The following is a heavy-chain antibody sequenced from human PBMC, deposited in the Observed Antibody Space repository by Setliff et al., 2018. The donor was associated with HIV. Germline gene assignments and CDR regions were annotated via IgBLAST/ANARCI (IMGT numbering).Heavy chain of an antibody. CDR2: IKSKTDGGTA. CDR1: GFTFTNAW. Sequence: GGSLRLSCATSGFTFTNAWMNWVRQAPGKGLEWVGRIKSKTDGGTADYAAPVRGRFTFSRDDSKNTVYLQMNSLKTEDTAVYYCATAPGYYDSSPFDWWGPGTLVTVSS. J-gene: IGHJ4*02. D-gene: IGHD3-22*01. CDR3: ATAPGYYDSSPFDW. V-gene: IGHV3-15*07.